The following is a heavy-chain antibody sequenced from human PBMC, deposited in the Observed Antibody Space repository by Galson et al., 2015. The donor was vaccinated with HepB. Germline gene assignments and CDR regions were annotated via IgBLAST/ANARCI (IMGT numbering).Heavy chain of an antibody. V-gene: IGHV1-18*01. Sequence: SVKVSCKASGYTFNSCGISWVRQAPGQGLEWMGWISDHNGNTNYAQNFQGRVTMTTDTSTSTAYMELRSLRSDDTANYYCARVYYDSHYQDYWGQGTLVTVSS. CDR2: ISDHNGNT. CDR1: GYTFNSCG. D-gene: IGHD3-22*01. CDR3: ARVYYDSHYQDY. J-gene: IGHJ4*02.